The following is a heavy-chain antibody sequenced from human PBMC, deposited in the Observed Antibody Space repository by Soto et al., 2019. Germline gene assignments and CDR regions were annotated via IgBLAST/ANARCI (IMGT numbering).Heavy chain of an antibody. D-gene: IGHD4-4*01. J-gene: IGHJ6*03. CDR3: ARDARTPRDYSKVPQRGHYYYYYYMDV. CDR2: ISSSSSYI. V-gene: IGHV3-21*01. CDR1: GFTFSSYS. Sequence: GGSLRLSCAASGFTFSSYSMNWVRQAPGKGLEWVSSISSSSSYIYYADSVKGRFTISRDNAKNSLYLQMNSLRAEDTAVYYCARDARTPRDYSKVPQRGHYYYYYYMDVWGKGTTVTVSS.